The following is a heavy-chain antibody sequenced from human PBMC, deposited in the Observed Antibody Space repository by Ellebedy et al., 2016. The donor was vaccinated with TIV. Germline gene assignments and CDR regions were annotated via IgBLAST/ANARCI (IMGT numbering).Heavy chain of an antibody. CDR2: IKQDGTEK. Sequence: PGGSLRLSCAASGFPFSSHWMSWVRQAPGKGLEWVANIKQDGTEKYYVDSVKGRFTFSRDNARNSLYLQMDSLRAEDTAVYYCAKEGRVWGSYLEYWGQGILVSVSS. V-gene: IGHV3-7*01. J-gene: IGHJ4*02. CDR1: GFPFSSHW. CDR3: AKEGRVWGSYLEY. D-gene: IGHD3-16*01.